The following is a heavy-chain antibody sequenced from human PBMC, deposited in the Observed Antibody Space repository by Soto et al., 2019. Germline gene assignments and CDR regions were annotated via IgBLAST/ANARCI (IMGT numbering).Heavy chain of an antibody. CDR1: GGTFSSYA. CDR2: IIPIFGTA. V-gene: IGHV1-69*06. Sequence: QVQLVQSGAEVKKPGSSVKVSCKASGGTFSSYAISWVRQAPGQGLEWMGGIIPIFGTASYAQKFQGRVTITADKSTSTAYMELSSLRSEDTAVYYCGQQLVGDYYYGMDVWGQGTTVTVSS. D-gene: IGHD6-13*01. CDR3: GQQLVGDYYYGMDV. J-gene: IGHJ6*02.